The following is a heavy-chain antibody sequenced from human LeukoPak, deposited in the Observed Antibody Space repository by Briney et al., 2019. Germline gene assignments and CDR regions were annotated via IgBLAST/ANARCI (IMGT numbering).Heavy chain of an antibody. CDR1: GFTFSSYA. D-gene: IGHD6-13*01. CDR2: ISYDGSNK. Sequence: GGSLRLSCAASGFTFSSYAMHWVRQAPGKGLEWVAVISYDGSNKYYADSVKGRFTISRDNSKNTLYLQMNSLRAEDTAVYYCARGARQQLGVLDYWGQGTLVTVSS. V-gene: IGHV3-30-3*01. CDR3: ARGARQQLGVLDY. J-gene: IGHJ4*02.